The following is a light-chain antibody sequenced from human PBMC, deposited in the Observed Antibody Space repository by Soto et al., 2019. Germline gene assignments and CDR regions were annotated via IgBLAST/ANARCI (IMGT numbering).Light chain of an antibody. J-gene: IGLJ1*01. Sequence: QSVLTQPTSVSGSPGQSVAISCTGTSSDVGSYNRVSWYQQSPGTAPKLMIYDVSNRPSGVPDRFSGSKSGNTASLTISGLQAEDEAEYYCSSYTSSSTYVFGTGTKVTVL. V-gene: IGLV2-18*02. CDR2: DVS. CDR1: SSDVGSYNR. CDR3: SSYTSSSTYV.